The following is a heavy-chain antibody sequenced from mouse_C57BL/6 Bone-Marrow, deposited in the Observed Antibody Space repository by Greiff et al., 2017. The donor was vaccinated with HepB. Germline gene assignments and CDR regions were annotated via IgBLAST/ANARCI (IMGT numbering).Heavy chain of an antibody. CDR1: GYNITDDY. J-gene: IGHJ3*02. CDR2: IDPENGDT. CDR3: TGEWLLA. Sequence: EVQLQQSGAELVRPGASVKLSCTASGYNITDDYMHWVKQRHEQGLEWIGWIDPENGDTEYDSKFQGKATITADTSSNTAYQQLSSLTSEDTAVYYCTGEWLLAWGQGTLVSVSA. D-gene: IGHD2-3*01. V-gene: IGHV14-4*01.